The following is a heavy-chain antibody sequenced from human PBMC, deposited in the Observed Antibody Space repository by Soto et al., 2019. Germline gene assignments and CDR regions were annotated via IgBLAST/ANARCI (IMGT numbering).Heavy chain of an antibody. CDR1: GFTFSSYA. CDR3: ARDEQLFDY. J-gene: IGHJ4*02. Sequence: GGSLRLSCAASGFTFSSYAMHWVRQAPGKGLEWVAVISYDGSNKYYADSVKGRFTISRDNSKNTLYLQMNSLRAEDTAVYYCARDEQLFDYWGQGTLVTVSS. V-gene: IGHV3-30-3*01. D-gene: IGHD6-13*01. CDR2: ISYDGSNK.